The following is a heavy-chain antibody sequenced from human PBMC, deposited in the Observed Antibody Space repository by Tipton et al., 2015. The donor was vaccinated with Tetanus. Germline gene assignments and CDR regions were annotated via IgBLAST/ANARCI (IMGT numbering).Heavy chain of an antibody. J-gene: IGHJ1*01. D-gene: IGHD2-8*02. CDR1: GGTFNNYF. V-gene: IGHV4-34*08. CDR3: AGVTAQRTELYFEH. CDR2: INYDGST. Sequence: TLSLTCAVYGGTFNNYFWTWIRQPPGKGLEWIGEINYDGSTNYSPSLKSRVTLSLDTTKKQVSLKLSSVTAADTAVYYCAGVTAQRTELYFEHWGQGTQVTVSS.